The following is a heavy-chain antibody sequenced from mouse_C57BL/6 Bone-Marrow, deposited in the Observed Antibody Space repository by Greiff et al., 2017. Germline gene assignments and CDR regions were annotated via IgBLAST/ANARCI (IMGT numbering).Heavy chain of an antibody. CDR3: ARQRISVTTEYYFDY. Sequence: DVMLVESGPGLAKPSQTLSLTCSVTGYSITSDYWNWIRKFPGNKLEYMGYISYSGSTYYNPSLKSRISITRDTSKNQYYLQLNSVTTEDTATYYCARQRISVTTEYYFDYWGQGTTLTVSS. CDR1: GYSITSDY. CDR2: ISYSGST. J-gene: IGHJ2*01. V-gene: IGHV3-8*01. D-gene: IGHD2-2*01.